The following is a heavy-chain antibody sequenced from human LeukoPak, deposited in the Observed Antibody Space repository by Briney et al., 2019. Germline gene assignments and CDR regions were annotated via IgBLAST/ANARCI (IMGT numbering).Heavy chain of an antibody. CDR2: ISGSGSTT. CDR1: GFTFSSYT. CDR3: AKRGYCTGGSCHYGMDV. Sequence: PGGSLRLSCAASGFTFSSYTMSWVRQAPGKGLEWVSTISGSGSTTYYADSVKGRFTISRDNSRNTLYLQMNSLRAGDTAVYYCAKRGYCTGGSCHYGMDVWGQGTTVTVSS. V-gene: IGHV3-23*01. D-gene: IGHD2-8*02. J-gene: IGHJ6*02.